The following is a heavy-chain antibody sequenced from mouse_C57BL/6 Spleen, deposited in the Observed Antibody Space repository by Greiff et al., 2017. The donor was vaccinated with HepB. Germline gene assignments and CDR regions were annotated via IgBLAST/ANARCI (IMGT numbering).Heavy chain of an antibody. J-gene: IGHJ2*01. D-gene: IGHD4-1*01. CDR3: ARSNWADY. V-gene: IGHV1-26*01. CDR2: INPNNGGT. Sequence: VQLQQSGPELVKPGASVKISCKASGYTFTDYYMNWVKQSHGKSLEWIGDINPNNGGTSYNQKFKGKATLTVDKSSSTAYMELRSLTSEDSAVYYCARSNWADYWGQGTTLTVSS. CDR1: GYTFTDYY.